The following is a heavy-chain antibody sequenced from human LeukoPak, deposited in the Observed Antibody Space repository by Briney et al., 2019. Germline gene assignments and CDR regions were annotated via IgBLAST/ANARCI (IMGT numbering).Heavy chain of an antibody. D-gene: IGHD3-22*01. Sequence: GGSLSLSCAAPGFSVGSNYMTWVRQATGKGLEWVALSYSGGSTYYADSVKGRFTISRDNSKNTLYLQMNSLRAEDTAVYYCATKNANYYDSNKYYYSFDSWGQGALVTVSS. CDR3: ATKNANYYDSNKYYYSFDS. V-gene: IGHV3-66*01. CDR2: SYSGGST. CDR1: GFSVGSNY. J-gene: IGHJ4*02.